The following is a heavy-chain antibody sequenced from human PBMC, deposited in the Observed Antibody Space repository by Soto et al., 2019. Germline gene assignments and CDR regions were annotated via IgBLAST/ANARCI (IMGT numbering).Heavy chain of an antibody. CDR2: ISGSGTTA. CDR1: GFVFSSYA. D-gene: IGHD6-19*01. J-gene: IGHJ3*02. Sequence: EVQLLESGGGLVQPGGSLRLFCAASGFVFSSYAMSWVRQAPGKGLEWVSAISGSGTTAYYADSVKGRFIFSRDNPKNTMYLQMNSLRAEDTAVYFCAKTTDGWFSAFEIWGQGTVVTVSS. V-gene: IGHV3-23*01. CDR3: AKTTDGWFSAFEI.